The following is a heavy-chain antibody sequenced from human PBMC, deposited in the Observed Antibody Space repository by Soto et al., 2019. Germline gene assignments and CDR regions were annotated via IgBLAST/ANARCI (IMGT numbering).Heavy chain of an antibody. CDR1: GASTSSTYW. Sequence: PSETLSLTCFVSGASTSSTYWWSWVRQTPGKRLEWIGQIYHTGTTSYNPSLKNRVTISLDKSNNQFSLRLTSMTAADTAVYYCATLPPRIVVVMTDLPTWGQGTLVTVSS. V-gene: IGHV4-4*02. CDR2: IYHTGTT. CDR3: ATLPPRIVVVMTDLPT. D-gene: IGHD2-15*01. J-gene: IGHJ5*02.